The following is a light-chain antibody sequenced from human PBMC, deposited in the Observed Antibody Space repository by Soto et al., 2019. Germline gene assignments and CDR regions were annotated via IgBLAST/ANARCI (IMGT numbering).Light chain of an antibody. V-gene: IGKV3-15*01. CDR1: QSVSSN. Sequence: EIVMTQSPATLSVSPGERATLSCRASQSVSSNLAWYQQKPGQAPRLLIYGASTRATGIPARFSGSGSGTEFTLTINSLQSVDFAVYYCQQYNNWPGVTFGPGTKVDIK. CDR3: QQYNNWPGVT. CDR2: GAS. J-gene: IGKJ3*01.